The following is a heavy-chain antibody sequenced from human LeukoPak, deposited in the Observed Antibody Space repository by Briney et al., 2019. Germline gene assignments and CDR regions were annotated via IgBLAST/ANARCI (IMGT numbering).Heavy chain of an antibody. CDR2: ISDSGDGT. Sequence: PGGSLRLSCAASGFTFSSYAMSWVRQAPGKGLEWVSAISDSGDGTYYADSVEGRFTISRDNSKNTLYLQMKSLRAEDTAEYYCAKAHGSGSQFDYWGQGTLVTVSS. CDR1: GFTFSSYA. CDR3: AKAHGSGSQFDY. D-gene: IGHD3-10*01. J-gene: IGHJ4*02. V-gene: IGHV3-23*01.